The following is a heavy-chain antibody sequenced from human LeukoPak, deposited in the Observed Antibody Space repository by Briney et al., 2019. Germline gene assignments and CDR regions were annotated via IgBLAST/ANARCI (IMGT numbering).Heavy chain of an antibody. CDR1: GYTFTSYA. Sequence: GASVKVSCKASGYTFTSYAMHWVRQAPGQRLEWMGWINAGNGNTKYSQEFQGRVTITRDTSASTAYMELSSLRSEDMAVYYCARVGAVAGDWGPPLDYWGQGTLVTVSS. D-gene: IGHD6-19*01. V-gene: IGHV1-3*03. CDR2: INAGNGNT. J-gene: IGHJ4*02. CDR3: ARVGAVAGDWGPPLDY.